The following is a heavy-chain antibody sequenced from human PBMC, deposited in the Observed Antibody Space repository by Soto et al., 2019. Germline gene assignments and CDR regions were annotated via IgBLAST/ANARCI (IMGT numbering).Heavy chain of an antibody. V-gene: IGHV4-4*02. CDR2: IYHSGST. J-gene: IGHJ6*03. Sequence: QVQLQESGPGLVKPSGTLSLTCAVSSGSISSSNWWRWVRQPPGKGLEWIGEIYHSGSTNYNPSLKSRVTLSVDKSKNQFSLKLSSVTAADTAVYYCARDAGQYYYYYMHVWGKGTTVTVSS. CDR3: ARDAGQYYYYYMHV. CDR1: SGSISSSNW.